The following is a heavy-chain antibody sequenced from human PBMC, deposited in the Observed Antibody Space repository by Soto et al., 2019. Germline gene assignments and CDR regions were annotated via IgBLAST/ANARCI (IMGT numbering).Heavy chain of an antibody. CDR1: GFTFSSYS. V-gene: IGHV3-21*01. D-gene: IGHD1-26*01. Sequence: GGSLRLSCADSGFTFSSYSMNWVRQAPGKGLEWVSAISSSSSYIYYADSVKGRFTISRDNAKNSLYLQMNSLRAEDTAVYYCARDLTDSGSYYYYYGMDVWGQGTTVTVSS. J-gene: IGHJ6*02. CDR3: ARDLTDSGSYYYYYGMDV. CDR2: ISSSSSYI.